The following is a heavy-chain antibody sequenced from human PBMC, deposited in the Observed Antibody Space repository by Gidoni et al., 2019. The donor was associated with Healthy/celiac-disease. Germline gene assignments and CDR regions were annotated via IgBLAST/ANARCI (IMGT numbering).Heavy chain of an antibody. Sequence: QVQLVQSGAEVKKPGASVKVSCKASGYTFTSYAMHWVRQAPGQRLEWMGWINAGNGNTKYSQKFQGRVTITRDTSASTAYMELSSLRSEDTAVYYCARDRGTGTWGSDWFDPWGQGTLVTVSS. D-gene: IGHD1-1*01. V-gene: IGHV1-3*01. CDR3: ARDRGTGTWGSDWFDP. CDR2: INAGNGNT. J-gene: IGHJ5*02. CDR1: GYTFTSYA.